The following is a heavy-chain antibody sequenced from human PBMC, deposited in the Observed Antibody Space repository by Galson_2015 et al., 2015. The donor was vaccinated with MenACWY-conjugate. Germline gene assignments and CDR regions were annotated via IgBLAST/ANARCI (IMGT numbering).Heavy chain of an antibody. CDR1: GFTFSAYA. CDR3: AKRYSSSSGWFDY. Sequence: SLRLFCAASGFTFSAYAMSWVRQAPGKGLEWVSAISGSDDRTFYADSVKGRFTISRDNSKNTLYLQMNSLRAEDTALYYCAKRYSSSSGWFDYWGQGTLVTVSS. D-gene: IGHD6-6*01. V-gene: IGHV3-23*01. CDR2: ISGSDDRT. J-gene: IGHJ4*02.